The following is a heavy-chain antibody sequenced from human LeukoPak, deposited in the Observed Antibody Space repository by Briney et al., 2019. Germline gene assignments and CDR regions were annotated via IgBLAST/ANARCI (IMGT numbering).Heavy chain of an antibody. D-gene: IGHD3-10*01. CDR2: IYSGGST. CDR3: AREGHYYGSGSSLYYFDY. Sequence: ETLSLTCTVSGGSISSYYWSWVRQAPGKGLEWVSVIYSGGSTYYADSVKGRFTISRDNSKNTLYLQMNSLRAEDTAVYYCAREGHYYGSGSSLYYFDYWGQGTPVTVSS. CDR1: GGSISSYY. J-gene: IGHJ4*02. V-gene: IGHV3-53*01.